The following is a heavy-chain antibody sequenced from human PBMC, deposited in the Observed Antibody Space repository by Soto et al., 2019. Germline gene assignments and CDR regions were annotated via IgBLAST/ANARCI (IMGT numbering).Heavy chain of an antibody. Sequence: GGSLRLSCAASGFTFSSYAMSWVRQAPGKGLEWVSAISGSGGSTYYADSVKGRFTISRDNSKNTLYLQMNSLRAEDTAVYYCAEASYYYDKITPFDYWGQGTLVTVSS. J-gene: IGHJ4*02. V-gene: IGHV3-23*01. CDR1: GFTFSSYA. CDR3: AEASYYYDKITPFDY. D-gene: IGHD3-22*01. CDR2: ISGSGGST.